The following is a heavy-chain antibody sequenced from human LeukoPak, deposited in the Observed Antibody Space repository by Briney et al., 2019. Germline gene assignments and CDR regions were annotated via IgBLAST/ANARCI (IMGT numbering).Heavy chain of an antibody. J-gene: IGHJ5*02. V-gene: IGHV7-4-1*02. Sequence: ASVKVSCKASGYTFTSYAMNWVRQAPGQGLEWMGWINTNTGNPTYAQGFTGRFVFSLDTSVSTAYLQISSLKAEDTAVYYCARARRKSPVLRFLEWSHARDWFDPWGQGTLVTVSS. CDR3: ARARRKSPVLRFLEWSHARDWFDP. CDR2: INTNTGNP. CDR1: GYTFTSYA. D-gene: IGHD3-3*01.